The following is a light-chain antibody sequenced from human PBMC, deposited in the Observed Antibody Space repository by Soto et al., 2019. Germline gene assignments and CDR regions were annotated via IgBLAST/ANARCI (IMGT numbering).Light chain of an antibody. Sequence: QSVLTQPPSVYGAPGQRVTISCTGSSYNIGAGYDVHWYQQLPGTAPKLLIYGNSNRPSGVPDRFSGSKSGTSASLAITGLQAEDEADYYCQSYDSSLSVVFGGGTKLTVL. CDR3: QSYDSSLSVV. J-gene: IGLJ2*01. CDR2: GNS. V-gene: IGLV1-40*01. CDR1: SYNIGAGYD.